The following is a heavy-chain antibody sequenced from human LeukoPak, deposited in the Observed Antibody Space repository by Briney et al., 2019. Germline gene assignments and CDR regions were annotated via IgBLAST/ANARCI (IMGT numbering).Heavy chain of an antibody. CDR2: IAGSGGT. Sequence: GGSLRLSCAASGFTFSSYAMSWVRQSPGKGLEWVSAIAGSGGTYYGDSMKGRFTISRDNSKNTLYLQMSSLTDADTAVYFCARYCGASSCYSGFDVWGQGTLVTVSS. D-gene: IGHD2-15*01. CDR3: ARYCGASSCYSGFDV. CDR1: GFTFSSYA. J-gene: IGHJ4*02. V-gene: IGHV3-23*01.